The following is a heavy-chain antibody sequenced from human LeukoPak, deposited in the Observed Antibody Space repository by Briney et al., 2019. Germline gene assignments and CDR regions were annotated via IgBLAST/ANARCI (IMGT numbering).Heavy chain of an antibody. Sequence: SETLSLTCTVSGGSISSGDYHWNWIRQPPGRGLEWIGYISYSGNTYYDPSLKSRVTISVDTSKSQISLKLSSVTAADTAVYYCAREKVPENNYYYGMDAWGQGTTVTVSS. CDR3: AREKVPENNYYYGMDA. J-gene: IGHJ6*02. CDR1: GGSISSGDYH. D-gene: IGHD2-2*01. V-gene: IGHV4-30-4*01. CDR2: ISYSGNT.